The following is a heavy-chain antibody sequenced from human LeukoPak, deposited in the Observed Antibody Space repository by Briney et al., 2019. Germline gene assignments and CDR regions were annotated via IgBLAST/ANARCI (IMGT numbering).Heavy chain of an antibody. Sequence: GRSLRLSCAASGLTFSDYTMHWVRQAPGKGLEWVAVISYDGGQKYHADSVKGRFTISRDNSKNTVSLQMNSLRAEDTAVFYCARANSSSWHYFDYWGKGTLVTVSS. D-gene: IGHD6-13*01. V-gene: IGHV3-30*04. CDR1: GLTFSDYT. CDR3: ARANSSSWHYFDY. CDR2: ISYDGGQK. J-gene: IGHJ4*02.